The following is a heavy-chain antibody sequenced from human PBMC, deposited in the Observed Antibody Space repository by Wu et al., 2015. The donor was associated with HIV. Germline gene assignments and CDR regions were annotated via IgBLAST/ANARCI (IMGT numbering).Heavy chain of an antibody. D-gene: IGHD2-8*01. Sequence: QVQLVQSGSEVKEPGASVKVSCQASGYKFTNFGITWVRQAPGQGLEWMGGIIFGTANYAQKLQGRVTITADESTSTAYMELSSLRSEDTAVYYCARHHGGYCTNGVCSGDAFDIWGQGTMVTVSS. CDR3: ARHHGGYCTNGVCSGDAFDI. CDR2: IIFGTA. J-gene: IGHJ3*02. CDR1: GYKFTNFG. V-gene: IGHV1-69*13.